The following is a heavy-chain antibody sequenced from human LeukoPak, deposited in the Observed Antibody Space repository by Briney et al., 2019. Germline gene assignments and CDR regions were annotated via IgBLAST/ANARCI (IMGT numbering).Heavy chain of an antibody. CDR1: GFTFSSYA. D-gene: IGHD3-16*01. CDR3: AVLGGGIKHWYAFDY. Sequence: GGSLRLSCAASGFTFSSYAMSWVRQAPGKGLEWVSAISGSGGSTYYADSVKGRFTISRDNSKNTLYLQMNSLRAEDTAVYYCAVLGGGIKHWYAFDYWDQGTLVTVSS. CDR2: ISGSGGST. J-gene: IGHJ4*02. V-gene: IGHV3-23*01.